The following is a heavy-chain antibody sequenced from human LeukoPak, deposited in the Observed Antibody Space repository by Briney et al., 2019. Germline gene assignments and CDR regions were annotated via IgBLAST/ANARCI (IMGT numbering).Heavy chain of an antibody. CDR3: ARHRPHTDSNSVADYYFDY. CDR2: IYPGDSDA. CDR1: GSPFTNYW. D-gene: IGHD6-19*01. J-gene: IGHJ4*02. Sequence: GEPLQISCQGSGSPFTNYWIGWVRQLPGKGLKWMGIIYPGDSDARYSPSFQGQVTISADKAISTAYLQWSNLKASDTAMYYCARHRPHTDSNSVADYYFDYWGQGTLVTVSS. V-gene: IGHV5-51*01.